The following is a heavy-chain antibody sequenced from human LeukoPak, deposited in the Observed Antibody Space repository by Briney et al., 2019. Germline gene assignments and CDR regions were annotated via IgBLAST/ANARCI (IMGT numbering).Heavy chain of an antibody. D-gene: IGHD4-17*01. CDR2: IKTDGRDT. Sequence: GGSLRLSCAASGFTFSDYWMHWVRQAPGKGLVWVSRIKTDGRDTNYADSVKGRFTISRDNAKNTLYLQMNSLRAEDTAVYYCAKTDYGDYGYWGQGTLVTVSS. CDR1: GFTFSDYW. V-gene: IGHV3-74*01. CDR3: AKTDYGDYGY. J-gene: IGHJ4*02.